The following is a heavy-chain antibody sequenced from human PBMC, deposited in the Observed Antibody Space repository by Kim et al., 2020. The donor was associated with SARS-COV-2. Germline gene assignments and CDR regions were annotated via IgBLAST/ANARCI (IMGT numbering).Heavy chain of an antibody. V-gene: IGHV3-30-3*01. Sequence: GGSLRLSCTASGFTLSPYSMHWVRQAPGKGLEWVSVILYDGSNQHYADSVKGRFTISRDNSKNTLYLQMNSLRAEDTAVYHCAGEMGTTTGAPEIWGQGTMVTVSS. J-gene: IGHJ3*02. CDR3: AGEMGTTTGAPEI. D-gene: IGHD1-1*01. CDR2: ILYDGSNQ. CDR1: GFTLSPYS.